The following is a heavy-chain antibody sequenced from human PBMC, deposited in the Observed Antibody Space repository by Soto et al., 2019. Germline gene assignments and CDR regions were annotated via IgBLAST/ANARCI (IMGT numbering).Heavy chain of an antibody. J-gene: IGHJ4*02. D-gene: IGHD3-22*01. CDR3: ARERGYYDSSGPYYFDY. Sequence: QVQLQESGPGLVKPSGTLSLTCAVSGGSISSSNWWSWVRQPPGKGLEWIGEIYHSGSTNYNPSLKSRVTISVDKSKNQFSLKLSSVTAADTAMYYCARERGYYDSSGPYYFDYWGQGTLVTVSS. CDR2: IYHSGST. V-gene: IGHV4-4*02. CDR1: GGSISSSNW.